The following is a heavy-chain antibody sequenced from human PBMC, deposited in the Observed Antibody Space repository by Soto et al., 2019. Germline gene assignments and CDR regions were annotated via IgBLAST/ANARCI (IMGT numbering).Heavy chain of an antibody. CDR1: GGSMSSSSTYY. V-gene: IGHV4-39*01. J-gene: IGHJ4*02. CDR3: ARHDYGGFGL. CDR2: FFIGGNT. Sequence: PSETLSLTCTVSGGSMSSSSTYYWGWMRQPPGKGLEWIASFFIGGNTYYNPSVKSRVTISVDTSKNQFSLKLSSVTAADTAVYDCARHDYGGFGLWGQGPLVTVSS. D-gene: IGHD4-17*01.